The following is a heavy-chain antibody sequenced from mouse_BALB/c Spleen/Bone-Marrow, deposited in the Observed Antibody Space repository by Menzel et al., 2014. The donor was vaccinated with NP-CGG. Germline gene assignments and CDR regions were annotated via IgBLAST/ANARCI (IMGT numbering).Heavy chain of an antibody. CDR3: AGGWLPSYAMDY. CDR1: GFNIKDTY. Sequence: VQLQQSGAEPVKPGASVKLSCTASGFNIKDTYMHWVKQRPEQGLEWIGRIDPANGNTKYDPKFQAKATITADTSSNTAYLQLSSLTSEDTAVYYCAGGWLPSYAMDYWGQGTSVTVSS. CDR2: IDPANGNT. J-gene: IGHJ4*01. V-gene: IGHV14-3*02. D-gene: IGHD2-2*01.